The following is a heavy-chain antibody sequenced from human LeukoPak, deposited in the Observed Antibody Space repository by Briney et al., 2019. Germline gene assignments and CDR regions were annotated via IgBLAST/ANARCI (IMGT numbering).Heavy chain of an antibody. CDR3: ARAYGDHGLYYFDF. CDR2: ISHTGSDT. Sequence: GGSLRLSCAVSGFTFGDYYMAWVRQAPGKGLEWISYISHTGSDTYYADAVKGRFTSSSDNAKDSLYLHINGLRSEDTAVYFCARAYGDHGLYYFDFWGQGTLVTVSS. CDR1: GFTFGDYY. D-gene: IGHD4-17*01. J-gene: IGHJ4*02. V-gene: IGHV3-11*01.